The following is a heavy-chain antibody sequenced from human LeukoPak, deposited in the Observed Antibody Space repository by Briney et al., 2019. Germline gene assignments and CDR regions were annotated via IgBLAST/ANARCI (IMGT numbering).Heavy chain of an antibody. Sequence: GGSLRLSCAASGFTFSSYWMSWVRQAPGKGLEWVANIKQDGSEKYYVDSVKGRFTISRDNAKNSLYLQMNGLRAEDTDVYYCARHFCSSTSCQGNAFDIWGQGTMVTVSS. CDR3: ARHFCSSTSCQGNAFDI. V-gene: IGHV3-7*01. D-gene: IGHD2-2*01. J-gene: IGHJ3*02. CDR2: IKQDGSEK. CDR1: GFTFSSYW.